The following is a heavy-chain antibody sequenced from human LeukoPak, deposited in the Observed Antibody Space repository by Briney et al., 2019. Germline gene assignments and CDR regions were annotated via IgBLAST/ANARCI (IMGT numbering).Heavy chain of an antibody. J-gene: IGHJ4*02. V-gene: IGHV3-33*01. Sequence: GGSLRLSCAASGFTFSSYGMHWVRQAPGKGLEWVAVIWYDGSNKYYADSVKGRFTISRDNSKNTLYLQMNSLRAEDTAVYYWARAGTTVILDYWGQGTLVTVSS. CDR2: IWYDGSNK. CDR3: ARAGTTVILDY. CDR1: GFTFSSYG. D-gene: IGHD4-17*01.